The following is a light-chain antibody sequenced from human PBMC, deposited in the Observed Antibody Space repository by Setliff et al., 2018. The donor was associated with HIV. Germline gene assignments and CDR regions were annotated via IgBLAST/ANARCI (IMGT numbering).Light chain of an antibody. V-gene: IGLV2-14*01. CDR3: SSYTSSSTPLV. CDR1: SSDVGGYNY. J-gene: IGLJ1*01. Sequence: QSVLTQPRSVSGSPGQSVSISCTGTSSDVGGYNYVSWYQQHPGKAPKLMIYDVSNRPSGVSNRFSGSKSGNTASLTISGLQAEDEADYYCSSYTSSSTPLVFGTGTKVTVL. CDR2: DVS.